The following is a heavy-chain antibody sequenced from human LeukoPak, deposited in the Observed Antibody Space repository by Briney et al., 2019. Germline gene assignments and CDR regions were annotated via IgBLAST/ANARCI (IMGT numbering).Heavy chain of an antibody. CDR1: GGSFSGYY. CDR3: ARGTNSYGH. J-gene: IGHJ4*02. D-gene: IGHD5-18*01. CDR2: INHSGST. V-gene: IGHV4-34*01. Sequence: KSSETLSLTCAVYGGSFSGYYWSWIRQPPGKGLEWIGEINHSGSTNYNPSLKSRVTISVDTSKNQFSLKLSSVTAADTAVYYCARGTNSYGHWGQGTLVTVSS.